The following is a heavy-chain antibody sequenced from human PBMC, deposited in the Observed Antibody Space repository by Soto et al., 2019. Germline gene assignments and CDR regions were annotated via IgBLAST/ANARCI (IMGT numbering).Heavy chain of an antibody. CDR2: ISSSSSYI. J-gene: IGHJ4*02. V-gene: IGHV3-21*01. CDR3: ARVAWYYDSSGYLDY. D-gene: IGHD3-22*01. CDR1: GFTFSSYS. Sequence: LRLSCAASGFTFSSYSKNWVRQAPGKGLEWVSSISSSSSYIYYADSVKGRFTISRDNAKNSLYLQMNSLRAEDTAVYYCARVAWYYDSSGYLDYWGQGTLVTVSS.